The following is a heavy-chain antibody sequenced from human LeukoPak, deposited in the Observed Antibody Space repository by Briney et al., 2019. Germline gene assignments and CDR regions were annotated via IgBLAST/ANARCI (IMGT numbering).Heavy chain of an antibody. J-gene: IGHJ6*03. Sequence: ASVKVSCKTSGYTFTGYYMHWVRQAPGQGLEWMGRINPNSGGTNYAQKFQGRVTMTRDTSISTAYMELSRLRSDDTAVYYCARAQTGETYDFWSGYPIYYYMDVWGKGTTVTVSS. V-gene: IGHV1-2*06. CDR2: INPNSGGT. CDR3: ARAQTGETYDFWSGYPIYYYMDV. D-gene: IGHD3-3*01. CDR1: GYTFTGYY.